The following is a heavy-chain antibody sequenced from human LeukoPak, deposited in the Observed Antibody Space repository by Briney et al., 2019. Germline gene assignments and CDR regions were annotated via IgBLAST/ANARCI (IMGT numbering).Heavy chain of an antibody. D-gene: IGHD2-21*02. CDR3: ARVGGIAAYCGGDCSEYFQH. J-gene: IGHJ1*01. CDR1: GGSITSGFHY. Sequence: PSETLSLTCTVSGGSITSGFHYWTWIRQPAGKGLEWIGRIYTSESTNYNPSLKSRVTISVDTSKTQFSLKLSSVTAADTAVYYCARVGGIAAYCGGDCSEYFQHWGQGTLVTVSS. CDR2: IYTSEST. V-gene: IGHV4-61*02.